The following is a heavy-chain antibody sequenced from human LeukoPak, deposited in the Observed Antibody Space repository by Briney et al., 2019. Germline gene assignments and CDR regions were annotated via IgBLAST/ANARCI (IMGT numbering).Heavy chain of an antibody. J-gene: IGHJ4*02. CDR2: ITSSSTAI. D-gene: IGHD5-24*01. CDR1: GFTFSSYS. Sequence: PGGSLRLSCAASGFTFSSYSMIWVRQAPGKGLEWLSHITSSSTAIHYADSVKGRFTISRDNAKNSLFLQMNSLRDEDTAVYYCARDPGRWIDYWGQGTLVTVSS. V-gene: IGHV3-48*02. CDR3: ARDPGRWIDY.